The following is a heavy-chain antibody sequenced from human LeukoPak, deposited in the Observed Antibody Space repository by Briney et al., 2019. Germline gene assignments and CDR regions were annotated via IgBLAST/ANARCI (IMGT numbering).Heavy chain of an antibody. CDR2: ISSNGGST. J-gene: IGHJ4*02. V-gene: IGHV3-64*01. CDR3: ARNFDPTGGYDY. CDR1: GFTFNSYA. D-gene: IGHD3-9*01. Sequence: GGSLRLSCAASGFTFNSYAMSWVRQAPGKGLEYVSAISSNGGSTYYANSVKGRFTISRDNSKNTLYLQMGSLRAEDMAVYYCARNFDPTGGYDYWGQGTLVTVSS.